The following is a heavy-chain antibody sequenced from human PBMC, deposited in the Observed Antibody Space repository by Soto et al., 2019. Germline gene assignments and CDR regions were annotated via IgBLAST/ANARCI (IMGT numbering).Heavy chain of an antibody. V-gene: IGHV3-30-3*01. D-gene: IGHD6-19*01. CDR1: GFPFSSYA. Sequence: PGGSLRLSCAASGFPFSSYAMHWVRQDPGKGLEWVAVISYDGSNKYYADSVKGRFTISRDNSKNTLYLQMNSLRAEDTAVNYCARDGFRGIAVAGTGYWGQGTLVTVSS. CDR2: ISYDGSNK. J-gene: IGHJ4*02. CDR3: ARDGFRGIAVAGTGY.